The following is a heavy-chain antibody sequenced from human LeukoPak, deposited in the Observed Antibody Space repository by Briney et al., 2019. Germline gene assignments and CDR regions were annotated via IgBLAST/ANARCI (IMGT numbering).Heavy chain of an antibody. CDR2: IYPGDSRT. CDR3: ARRQMEAFDI. D-gene: IGHD5-24*01. CDR1: GYSFNSYW. Sequence: GESLKTSRKGSGYSFNSYWIGLVRQMPGKGLEWMWLIYPGDSRTRHSPSFQGHVTISANKSICMAYLQWSSLKASDTAMYYCARRQMEAFDIWGQGTMVTVSS. V-gene: IGHV5-51*01. J-gene: IGHJ3*02.